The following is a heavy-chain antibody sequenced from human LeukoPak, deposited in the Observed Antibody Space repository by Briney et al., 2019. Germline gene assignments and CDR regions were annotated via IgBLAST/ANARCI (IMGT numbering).Heavy chain of an antibody. CDR2: MRSDGTTK. CDR1: GFSLTTYG. Sequence: GGSLRLSCVASGFSLTTYGILWVRQAPGKGLQWVAFMRSDGTTKYYSDSVEGRFTISRDNSKSTLYLLTNSLSAEDTGIYYCAKDRPIKGGFDPWGQGTPVTVSS. CDR3: AKDRPIKGGFDP. V-gene: IGHV3-30*02. J-gene: IGHJ5*02. D-gene: IGHD3-16*01.